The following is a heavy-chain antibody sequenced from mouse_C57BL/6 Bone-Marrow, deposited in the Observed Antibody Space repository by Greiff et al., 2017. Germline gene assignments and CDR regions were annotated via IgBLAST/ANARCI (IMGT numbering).Heavy chain of an antibody. CDR1: GYTFTSYW. D-gene: IGHD1-1*01. CDR3: ARSDYGSSYWYFDA. J-gene: IGHJ1*03. V-gene: IGHV1-50*01. CDR2: IDPSDSYT. Sequence: QVQLQQPGAELVKPGASVKLSCKASGYTFTSYWLQWVKQRPGQGLGWIGEIDPSDSYTNYNQKFKGKATLTVDTASSTAYLQLSSLTSEDSAVYYGARSDYGSSYWYFDAWGTGTTVTVSS.